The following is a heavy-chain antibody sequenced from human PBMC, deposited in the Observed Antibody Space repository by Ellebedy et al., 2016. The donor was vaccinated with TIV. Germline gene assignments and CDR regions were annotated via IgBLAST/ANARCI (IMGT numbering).Heavy chain of an antibody. CDR1: GFTFSNYN. J-gene: IGHJ4*02. V-gene: IGHV3-48*01. CDR3: ATDPDGVYGDTSAY. CDR2: ISSSTGSTI. D-gene: IGHD4-17*01. Sequence: GGSLRLSCAASGFTFSNYNMNWVRQAPGKGLERVSFISSSTGSTIYYADSVKGRFTVSRDNSQNTLYLQMTSLRVDDTAVYYCATDPDGVYGDTSAYWGRGTLVTVSS.